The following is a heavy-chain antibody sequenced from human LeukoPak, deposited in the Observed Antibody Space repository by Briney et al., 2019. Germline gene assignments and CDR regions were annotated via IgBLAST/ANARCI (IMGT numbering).Heavy chain of an antibody. D-gene: IGHD6-19*01. V-gene: IGHV3-23*01. CDR3: ARAPSGWSDYWYFDL. J-gene: IGHJ2*01. CDR1: GFTFSSYG. Sequence: PGGSLRLSCAASGFTFSSYGMSWVRQAPGKGLEWVSATSGSGGYTYYADSVKGRFIISRDNSKNTLFLQMNSLRAEDTAVYYCARAPSGWSDYWYFDLWGRGTLVTVSS. CDR2: TSGSGGYT.